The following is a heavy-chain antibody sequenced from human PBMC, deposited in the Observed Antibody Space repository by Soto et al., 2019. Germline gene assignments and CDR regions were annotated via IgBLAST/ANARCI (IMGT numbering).Heavy chain of an antibody. Sequence: SETLSLTCAVYGGSFSGYYWSWIRQPPGKGLEWIGEINHSGSTNYNPSLKSRVTISVDTSKNQFSLKLSSVTAADTAVYYCARSPLGYCTNGVCRRGPNWLDPWGQGTLVTVSS. J-gene: IGHJ5*02. CDR2: INHSGST. V-gene: IGHV4-34*01. D-gene: IGHD2-8*01. CDR1: GGSFSGYY. CDR3: ARSPLGYCTNGVCRRGPNWLDP.